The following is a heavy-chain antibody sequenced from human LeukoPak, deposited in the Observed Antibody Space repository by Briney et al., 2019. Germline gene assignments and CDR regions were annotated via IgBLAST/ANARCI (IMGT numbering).Heavy chain of an antibody. CDR1: GFIFSNFW. CDR2: INSDGRTT. Sequence: GGSLRLSCAASGFIFSNFWMHWVRQVPGKGLVWVSHINSDGRTTDYADSVRGRFTISRDNAKNTLYLQMNRLTVEDTAVYYCAREEWELLLDYWGQGTLVTVSS. D-gene: IGHD1-26*01. V-gene: IGHV3-74*01. CDR3: AREEWELLLDY. J-gene: IGHJ4*02.